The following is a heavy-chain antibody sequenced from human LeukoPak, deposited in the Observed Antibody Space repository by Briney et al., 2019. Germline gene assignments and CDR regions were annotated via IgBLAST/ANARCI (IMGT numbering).Heavy chain of an antibody. CDR3: AKGERGDYDFWSGYYF. D-gene: IGHD3-3*01. CDR2: ISWNSGSI. CDR1: GFTFSSYA. J-gene: IGHJ4*02. V-gene: IGHV3-9*01. Sequence: SLRLSCAASGFTFSSYAMSWVRQAPGKGLEWVSGISWNSGSIGYADSVKGRFTISRDNAKNSLYLQMNSLRAEDTALYYCAKGERGDYDFWSGYYFWGQGTLVTVSS.